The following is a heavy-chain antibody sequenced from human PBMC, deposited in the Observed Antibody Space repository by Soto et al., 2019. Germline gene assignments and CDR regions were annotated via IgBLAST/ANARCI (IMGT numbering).Heavy chain of an antibody. CDR2: INAGNGNT. CDR3: AGSIVVVTAADY. Sequence: QVQLVQSGAEVKKPGASVKVSCKASGYTFTSYAMHWVRQAPGQRLEWMGWINAGNGNTKYSQKFQGRVTITRDTSASRAYMELSSERSEDTAVYYCAGSIVVVTAADYWGQGTLVTVSS. V-gene: IGHV1-3*01. D-gene: IGHD2-21*02. CDR1: GYTFTSYA. J-gene: IGHJ4*02.